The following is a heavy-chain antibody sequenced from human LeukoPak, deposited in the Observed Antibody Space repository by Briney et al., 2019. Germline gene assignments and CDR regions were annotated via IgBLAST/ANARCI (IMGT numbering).Heavy chain of an antibody. CDR2: IYTSGST. D-gene: IGHD3-3*01. CDR1: GGSISSGSYY. CDR3: ARVYTIFGVVINAFDI. V-gene: IGHV4-61*02. Sequence: SQTLSLTCTVSGGSISSGSYYWRWIRQPAGKGLEWIGRIYTSGSTNYNPSLKSRVTISVDTSKNQFSLKLSSVTAADTAVYYCARVYTIFGVVINAFDIWGQGTMVTVSS. J-gene: IGHJ3*02.